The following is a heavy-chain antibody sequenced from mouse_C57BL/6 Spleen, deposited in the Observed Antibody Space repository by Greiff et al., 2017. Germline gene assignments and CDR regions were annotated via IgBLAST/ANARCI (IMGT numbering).Heavy chain of an antibody. CDR3: ARNKDGYYVGFAY. CDR1: GYTFTSYW. CDR2: IDPSDSYT. D-gene: IGHD2-3*01. V-gene: IGHV1-50*01. Sequence: QVQLQQPGAELVKPGASVKLSCKASGYTFTSYWMQWVKQRPGQGLEWIGEIDPSDSYTNYTQKFKGKATLTVDPSSSPAYMQLSSQTSEDSAVYFCARNKDGYYVGFAYWGQGTLVTVSA. J-gene: IGHJ3*01.